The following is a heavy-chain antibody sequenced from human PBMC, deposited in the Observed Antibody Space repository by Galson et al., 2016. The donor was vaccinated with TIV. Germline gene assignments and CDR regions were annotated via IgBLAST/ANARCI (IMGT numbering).Heavy chain of an antibody. CDR2: IKHDESEI. V-gene: IGHV3-7*01. J-gene: IGHJ4*02. D-gene: IGHD1-26*01. CDR1: GFTFSNYW. Sequence: SLRLSCAASGFTFSNYWMSWVRQAPGKGLEWVANIKHDESEIYYVDSVKGRFSIFRDNAKNSLYLQMGSLRAADTAVYYCAREKMSGSQFGANFDYWGPGSLVTVSS. CDR3: AREKMSGSQFGANFDY.